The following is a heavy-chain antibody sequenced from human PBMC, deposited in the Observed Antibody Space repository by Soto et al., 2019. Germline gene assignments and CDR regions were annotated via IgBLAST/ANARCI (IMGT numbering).Heavy chain of an antibody. D-gene: IGHD3-3*01. V-gene: IGHV3-23*01. CDR2: ISSSGGNT. Sequence: HPGGSLRLSCAASGFPFSNYCMYWVRQAPGKGLEWVSAISSSGGNTYDADSVKGRFTISRDNSKNTLYLQMNSLRAEDTDVYYCAKDSPLDDFWSGYFNWGQRTLVTVSS. CDR3: AKDSPLDDFWSGYFN. J-gene: IGHJ4*02. CDR1: GFPFSNYC.